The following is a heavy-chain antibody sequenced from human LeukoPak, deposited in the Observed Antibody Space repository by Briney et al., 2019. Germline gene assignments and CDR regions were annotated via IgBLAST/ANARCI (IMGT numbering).Heavy chain of an antibody. CDR2: ISTSSSYI. Sequence: GGSLRLSCAASGFTFSNYNMNWVRQAPGKGLEWVSSISTSSSYIYYADSVKGRFTISRDNAKNSLYLQMNSLRAEDTAVYYCAREANSGSYYRLDYWGQGTLVTVSS. V-gene: IGHV3-21*01. D-gene: IGHD1-26*01. CDR1: GFTFSNYN. J-gene: IGHJ4*02. CDR3: AREANSGSYYRLDY.